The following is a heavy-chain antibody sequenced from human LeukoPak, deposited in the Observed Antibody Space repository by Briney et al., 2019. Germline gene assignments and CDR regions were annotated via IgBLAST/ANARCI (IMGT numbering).Heavy chain of an antibody. Sequence: PSETLSLTCTVSGGSISSGGYYWSWIRQHPGKGLEWIGYIYYSESTYYNPSLKSRVTISVDTSKNQFSLKLSSVTAADTAVYYCARGFKTRALDWFDPWGQGTLVTVSS. CDR1: GGSISSGGYY. J-gene: IGHJ5*02. CDR3: ARGFKTRALDWFDP. D-gene: IGHD1-7*01. V-gene: IGHV4-31*03. CDR2: IYYSEST.